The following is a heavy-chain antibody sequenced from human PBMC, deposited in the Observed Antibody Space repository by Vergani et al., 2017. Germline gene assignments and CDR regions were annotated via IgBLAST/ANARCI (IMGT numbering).Heavy chain of an antibody. CDR2: IIPILGIA. D-gene: IGHD3-10*01. J-gene: IGHJ6*03. CDR3: ARSGPAPYHLYGSGMFYYMDV. Sequence: QVQLVQSGAEVKKPGSSVKVSCKASGGTFSSYTISWVRQAPGQGLEWMGRIIPILGIANYAQKFQGRVTITADKSTSTAYMELSSLRSEDTAVYYCARSGPAPYHLYGSGMFYYMDVWGKGTTVTVSS. CDR1: GGTFSSYT. V-gene: IGHV1-69*02.